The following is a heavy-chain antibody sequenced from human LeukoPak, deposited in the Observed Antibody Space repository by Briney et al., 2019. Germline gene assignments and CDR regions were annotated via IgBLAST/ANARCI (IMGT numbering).Heavy chain of an antibody. CDR1: GGSFSGYY. CDR2: INHSGST. D-gene: IGHD2-2*01. J-gene: IGHJ6*03. CDR3: ARVKRGYCSSTSCPDCRWNYYYYYYMDV. V-gene: IGHV4-34*01. Sequence: SETLSLTCAVYGGSFSGYYWSWIPHPPGKGLEWIGEINHSGSTKYNTSLKSRVTISVDTSKNQFSLKLSSVTAADTAVYYCARVKRGYCSSTSCPDCRWNYYYYYYMDVWGKGTTVTVSS.